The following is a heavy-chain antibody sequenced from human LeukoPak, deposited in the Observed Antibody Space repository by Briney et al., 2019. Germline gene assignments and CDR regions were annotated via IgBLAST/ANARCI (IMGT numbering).Heavy chain of an antibody. V-gene: IGHV3-7*01. Sequence: GGSLRLSCAVSGFSVSGYWMTWVRQAPGKGLEWVANMKQDGSEKNYVDSVKGRFTISRDNAENSLFLQMNSLRVEDTAVYYCAREWQGGIAAAGTRIEGDYWGQGTLVAVSS. CDR2: MKQDGSEK. D-gene: IGHD6-13*01. CDR1: GFSVSGYW. J-gene: IGHJ4*02. CDR3: AREWQGGIAAAGTRIEGDY.